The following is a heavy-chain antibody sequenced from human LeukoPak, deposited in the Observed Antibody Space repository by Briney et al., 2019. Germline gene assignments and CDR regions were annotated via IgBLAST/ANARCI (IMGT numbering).Heavy chain of an antibody. CDR3: ARGGLIQRHAFDI. CDR2: INWNGGST. CDR1: GGSITSSSYY. Sequence: ETLPLTCTVSGGSITSSSYYWGWIRQPPGKGLEWVSGINWNGGSTGNADSVKGRFTISRDNAKNSLYLQMNSLRGEDTALYYCARGGLIQRHAFDIWGQGTMVTVSS. V-gene: IGHV3-20*04. J-gene: IGHJ3*02. D-gene: IGHD1-1*01.